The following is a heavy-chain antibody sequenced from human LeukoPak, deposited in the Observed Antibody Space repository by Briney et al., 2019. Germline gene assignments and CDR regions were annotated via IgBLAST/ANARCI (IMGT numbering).Heavy chain of an antibody. CDR3: ARVMGYYYAMDV. J-gene: IGHJ6*02. CDR2: ISSSGNTI. CDR1: GLKFSSYE. V-gene: IGHV3-48*03. D-gene: IGHD1-26*01. Sequence: TGGSLRLSCAASGLKFSSYEVSWVRQAPGKGLEWVSYISSSGNTIYYADSVKGRFTISRDIAKNSLYLQMNSLRADDTAVYYCARVMGYYYAMDVWGQGTTVTVSS.